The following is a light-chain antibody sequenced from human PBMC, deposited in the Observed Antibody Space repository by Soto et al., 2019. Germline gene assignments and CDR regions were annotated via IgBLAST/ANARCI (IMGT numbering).Light chain of an antibody. CDR3: APWDDSLNGYV. Sequence: QSVLTQPPSASGTPGQRVTISCSGSSSNIGSNTVNWYQQLPGTAPKLLIYSNNPRPSGVPDRFSGSKSGTSASLAISGLQSEDEADYYCAPWDDSLNGYVFGTGTKLTVL. CDR2: SNN. V-gene: IGLV1-44*01. CDR1: SSNIGSNT. J-gene: IGLJ1*01.